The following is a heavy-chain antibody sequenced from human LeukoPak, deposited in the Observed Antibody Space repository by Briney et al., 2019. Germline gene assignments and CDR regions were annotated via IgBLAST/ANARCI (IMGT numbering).Heavy chain of an antibody. CDR3: AGQYYYGSGSYYSLY. Sequence: GGSLRLSCAASGFTFSNYVMNWVRQAPGKGLEWVSSISSGSSFIYYADSLKGRFTISRDNAKNSLYLQMNSLRVEDTAVYYCAGQYYYGSGSYYSLYWGQGTLVTVSS. CDR2: ISSGSSFI. J-gene: IGHJ4*02. D-gene: IGHD3-10*01. V-gene: IGHV3-21*01. CDR1: GFTFSNYV.